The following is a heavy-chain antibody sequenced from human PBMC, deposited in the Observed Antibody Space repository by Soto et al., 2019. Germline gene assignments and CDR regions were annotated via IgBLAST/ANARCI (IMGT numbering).Heavy chain of an antibody. D-gene: IGHD6-19*01. Sequence: SETLSLTCTVSGGSIGSGGCSWGWFRQPPGKGLEYIGNIYYSGPTYYNSSLKGRVTVSLDTSKNQFSLILTSVTATDSAVYYCARHAQYGSAWGGDYWGQGTLVTVSS. J-gene: IGHJ4*02. CDR2: IYYSGPT. CDR1: GGSIGSGGCS. CDR3: ARHAQYGSAWGGDY. V-gene: IGHV4-39*01.